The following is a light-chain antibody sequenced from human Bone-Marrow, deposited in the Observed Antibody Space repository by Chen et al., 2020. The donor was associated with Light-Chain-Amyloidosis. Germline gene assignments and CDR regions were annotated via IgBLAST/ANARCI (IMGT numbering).Light chain of an antibody. Sequence: QSALTQPASVSGSPGQSITISCTGTSSDVGGDNHVSWYQQHPDKAPKLTFYEVTNRPSWVPDRFAGSKSENTASLTISGLQTEDGADYFCSSYTITNTLVFGSGTRVTVL. CDR1: SSDVGGDNH. CDR3: SSYTITNTLV. V-gene: IGLV2-14*01. J-gene: IGLJ1*01. CDR2: EVT.